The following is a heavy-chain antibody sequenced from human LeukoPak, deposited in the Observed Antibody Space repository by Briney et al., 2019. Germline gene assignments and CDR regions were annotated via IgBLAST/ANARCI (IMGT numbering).Heavy chain of an antibody. CDR1: GSTFDDYA. V-gene: IGHV3-9*01. CDR2: ISWNSGSI. J-gene: IGHJ4*02. CDR3: ARDWRIAVAGTNDY. D-gene: IGHD6-19*01. Sequence: GGSLRLSCAASGSTFDDYAMHWVRQAPGKGLEWVSGISWNSGSIGYADSVKGRFTISRDNAKNSLYLQMNSLRAEDTALYYCARDWRIAVAGTNDYWGQGTLVTVSS.